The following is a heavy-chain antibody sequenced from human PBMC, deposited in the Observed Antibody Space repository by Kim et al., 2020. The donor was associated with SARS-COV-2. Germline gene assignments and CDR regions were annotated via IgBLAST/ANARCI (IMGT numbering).Heavy chain of an antibody. CDR2: VRNKPAGGTA. V-gene: IGHV3-15*01. CDR1: GFSSGFTFSSSW. J-gene: IGHJ6*02. CDR3: TTDQKHV. Sequence: GGSLRLSCTPSGFSSGFTFSSSWMTCVRQAPGKGLEWVGRVRNKPAGGTADYGASVKGRFTISRDDSRETLYLQMDSLEDDDTTVYYCTTDQKHVWGLGT.